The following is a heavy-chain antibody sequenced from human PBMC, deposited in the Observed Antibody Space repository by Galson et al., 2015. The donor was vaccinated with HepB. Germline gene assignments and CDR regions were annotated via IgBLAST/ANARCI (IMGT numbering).Heavy chain of an antibody. J-gene: IGHJ3*02. CDR1: GFTFSSYW. Sequence: SLRLSCAASGFTFSSYWMSWVRQAPGKGLEWVANIKQDGSEKYYVDSVKGRFTISRDNAKNSLYLQMNSLRAEDTAVYYCARDWDIVATWAFDIWGQGTMVTVSS. D-gene: IGHD5-12*01. V-gene: IGHV3-7*03. CDR3: ARDWDIVATWAFDI. CDR2: IKQDGSEK.